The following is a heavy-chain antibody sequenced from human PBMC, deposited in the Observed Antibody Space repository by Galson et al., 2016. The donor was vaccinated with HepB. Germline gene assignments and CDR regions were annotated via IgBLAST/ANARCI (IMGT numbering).Heavy chain of an antibody. CDR1: GFSLSTSGVG. Sequence: PALVKPTQTLTLTCTFSGFSLSTSGVGVGWIRQPPGKALEWLALIYWDDDKRYSPSLKSRLTITKDTSKNQVVLTMTNMDPVDTATYYCAHRRGSGSPWACGAFDIWGQGTMVTVSS. CDR3: AHRRGSGSPWACGAFDI. D-gene: IGHD1-26*01. CDR2: IYWDDDK. V-gene: IGHV2-5*02. J-gene: IGHJ3*02.